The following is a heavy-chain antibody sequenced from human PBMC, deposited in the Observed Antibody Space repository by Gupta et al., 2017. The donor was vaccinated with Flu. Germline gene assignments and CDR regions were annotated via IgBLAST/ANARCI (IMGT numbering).Heavy chain of an antibody. Sequence: DINWVRQAPGQGLEWMGWVTPNSGYTGYAQKFQGRLTLTRNTSISTAYMELSSLRSEDTAVYYCVRRDNLDYWGQGTLVTVPS. V-gene: IGHV1-8*01. D-gene: IGHD3-9*01. CDR2: VTPNSGYT. CDR1: D. CDR3: VRRDNLDY. J-gene: IGHJ4*02.